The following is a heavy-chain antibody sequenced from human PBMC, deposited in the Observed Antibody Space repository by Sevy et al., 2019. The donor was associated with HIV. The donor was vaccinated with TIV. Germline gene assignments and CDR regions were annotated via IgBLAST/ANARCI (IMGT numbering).Heavy chain of an antibody. CDR3: ARDLGTGYCSSTSCYKSYGMDV. J-gene: IGHJ6*02. V-gene: IGHV1-2*02. Sequence: ASVKVSCKASGYTFTGYYMHWVRQAPGQGLEWMVWINPNSSGTNYAQKFQGRVTMTRDTSISTAYMELGRLRSDDTAVYYCARDLGTGYCSSTSCYKSYGMDVWGQGTTVTVSS. D-gene: IGHD2-2*02. CDR2: INPNSSGT. CDR1: GYTFTGYY.